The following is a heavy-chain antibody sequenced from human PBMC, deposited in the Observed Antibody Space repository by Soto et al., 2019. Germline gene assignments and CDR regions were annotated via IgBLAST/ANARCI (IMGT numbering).Heavy chain of an antibody. CDR1: GYTFTSYA. D-gene: IGHD1-26*01. V-gene: IGHV1-3*01. CDR3: ARDLGMVGAPAFDI. Sequence: QVQLVQSGAEVKKPGASVKVSCKASGYTFTSYAMHWVRQAPGQRLEWMGWINAGNGNTKYSQKFQGRVTSTRDTSASTAYMELSSLRSEDTAVYYCARDLGMVGAPAFDIWGQGTMVTVSS. CDR2: INAGNGNT. J-gene: IGHJ3*02.